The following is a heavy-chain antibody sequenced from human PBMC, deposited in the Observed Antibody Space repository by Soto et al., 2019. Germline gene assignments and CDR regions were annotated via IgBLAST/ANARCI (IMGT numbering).Heavy chain of an antibody. D-gene: IGHD3-22*01. J-gene: IGHJ4*02. CDR1: GGPIRSSNW. Sequence: SETLSLTCAVSGGPIRSSNWRGWVRQPPGKGLEWIGEIYHSGSTNYNPSLKSRVTISVDKSKNQFSLKLSSVTAADTAVYYCARENYYDSSGLDYWGQGTLVT. CDR2: IYHSGST. CDR3: ARENYYDSSGLDY. V-gene: IGHV4-4*02.